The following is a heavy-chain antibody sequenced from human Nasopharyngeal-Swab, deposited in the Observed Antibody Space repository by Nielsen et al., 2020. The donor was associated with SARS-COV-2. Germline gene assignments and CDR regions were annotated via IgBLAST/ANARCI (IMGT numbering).Heavy chain of an antibody. J-gene: IGHJ4*02. CDR2: ISAGGST. CDR3: AKGSPGQCSSVTCTGAMYFDH. CDR1: GFNTTTYG. V-gene: IGHV3-23*01. D-gene: IGHD2-2*01. Sequence: GGSLRLSCAASGFNTTTYGVSWVRQAPGKGLEWVSSISAGGSTYYADSAKGRFTISRDNSKNSLYLQLNSLRDEDTAVYYCAKGSPGQCSSVTCTGAMYFDHWGQGTLVTVSS.